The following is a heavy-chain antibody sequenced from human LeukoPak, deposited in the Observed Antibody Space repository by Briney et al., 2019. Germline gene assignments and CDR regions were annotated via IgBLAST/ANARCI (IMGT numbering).Heavy chain of an antibody. J-gene: IGHJ4*02. CDR3: ARGGLTMRTFDY. Sequence: SETMSLTCAVYGGSFSGYYWSWNRQPPGKGLEWIGEINHSGSTNYNPSLKSRVTISVDTSKNQFSLKLSSVTAADTAVYYCARGGLTMRTFDYWGQGTLVTVSS. V-gene: IGHV4-34*01. CDR2: INHSGST. D-gene: IGHD4/OR15-4a*01. CDR1: GGSFSGYY.